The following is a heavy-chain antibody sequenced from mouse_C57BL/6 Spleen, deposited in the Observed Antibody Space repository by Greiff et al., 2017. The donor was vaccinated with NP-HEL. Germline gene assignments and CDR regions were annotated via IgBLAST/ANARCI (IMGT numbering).Heavy chain of an antibody. V-gene: IGHV5-6*01. D-gene: IGHD2-4*01. CDR2: ISSGGSYT. CDR1: GFTFSSYG. J-gene: IGHJ3*01. CDR3: AREGDYDYEWFAY. Sequence: EVKLVESGGDLVKPGGSLKLSCAASGFTFSSYGMSWVRQTPDKRLEWVATISSGGSYTYYPDSVKGRFTISRDNAKNTLYLQMSRLKSEDTAMYYCAREGDYDYEWFAYWGQGTLVTVSA.